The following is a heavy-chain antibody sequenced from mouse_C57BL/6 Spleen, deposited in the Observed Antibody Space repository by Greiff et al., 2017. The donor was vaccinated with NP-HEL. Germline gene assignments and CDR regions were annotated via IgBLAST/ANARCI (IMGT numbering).Heavy chain of an antibody. CDR1: GYTFTSYW. J-gene: IGHJ2*01. Sequence: QVQLQQPGAELVMPGASVKLSCKASGYTFTSYWMHWVKQRPGQGLEWIGEIDPSDSYTNYNQKFKGKSTLTVDKSSSTAYMQLSSLTSEDSAVYYCARRGYYGSKGYFDYWGQGTTLTVSS. D-gene: IGHD1-1*01. CDR2: IDPSDSYT. V-gene: IGHV1-69*01. CDR3: ARRGYYGSKGYFDY.